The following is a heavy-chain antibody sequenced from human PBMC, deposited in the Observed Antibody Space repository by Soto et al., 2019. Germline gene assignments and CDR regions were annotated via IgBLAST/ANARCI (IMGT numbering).Heavy chain of an antibody. CDR3: ARDLDCSSTSCYNGNWFDP. D-gene: IGHD2-2*02. V-gene: IGHV4-34*01. CDR1: GGSFSGYY. CDR2: INHSGST. J-gene: IGHJ5*02. Sequence: KPSETLSLTCAVYGGSFSGYYWSWIRQPPGKGLEWIGEINHSGSTNYNPSLKSRVTISVDTSKNQFSLKLSSVTAADTAVYYCARDLDCSSTSCYNGNWFDPWGQGTLVTVSS.